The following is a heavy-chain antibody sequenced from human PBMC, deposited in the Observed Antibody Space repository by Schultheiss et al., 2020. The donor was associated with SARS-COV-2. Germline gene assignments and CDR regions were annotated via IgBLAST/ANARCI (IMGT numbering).Heavy chain of an antibody. CDR2: IRSKAYGGTT. CDR3: TRKTKYSSGCVAIDY. CDR1: GFTFGDYA. V-gene: IGHV3-49*03. D-gene: IGHD6-19*01. J-gene: IGHJ4*02. Sequence: GSLRLSCTASGFTFGDYAMSWFRQAPGKGLEWVGFIRSKAYGGTTEYAASVKGRFTISRDDSKSIAYLQMNSLKTEDTAVYYCTRKTKYSSGCVAIDYWGQGTLVTVSS.